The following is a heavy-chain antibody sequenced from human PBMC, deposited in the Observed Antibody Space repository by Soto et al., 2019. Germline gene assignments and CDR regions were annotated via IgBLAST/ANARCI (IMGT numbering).Heavy chain of an antibody. V-gene: IGHV4-59*12. D-gene: IGHD3-3*02. Sequence: QVQLQESGPGLVKPSETLSLTCTVSGGSISSYYWSWIRQPPGKGLEWIGYIYYSGSTNYNPSLKSRGTQSADTSKNQFSLKLSSVTAADTAVYYCACHLERPSFDYWGQGTLVTVSS. J-gene: IGHJ4*02. CDR2: IYYSGST. CDR3: ACHLERPSFDY. CDR1: GGSISSYY.